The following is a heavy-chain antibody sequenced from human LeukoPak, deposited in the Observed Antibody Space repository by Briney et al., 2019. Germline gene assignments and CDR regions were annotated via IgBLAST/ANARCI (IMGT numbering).Heavy chain of an antibody. V-gene: IGHV4-39*01. CDR2: IYYGGST. J-gene: IGHJ5*02. CDR1: GGSISSSDYY. CDR3: ARALGYCSGGSCTRGYNWFDP. D-gene: IGHD2-15*01. Sequence: SETLSLTCTVSGGSISSSDYYWGWVRQPPGTGLEWIGSIYYGGSTYYNPSLKSRVTISVDTSMNQFSLKLSFVTTADTAVYYCARALGYCSGGSCTRGYNWFDPWGLGTLVTVPS.